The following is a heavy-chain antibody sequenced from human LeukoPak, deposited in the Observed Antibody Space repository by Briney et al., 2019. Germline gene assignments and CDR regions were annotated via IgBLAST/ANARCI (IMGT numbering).Heavy chain of an antibody. V-gene: IGHV1-69*04. CDR3: AREADYYDSSGRSYYYYGMDV. CDR1: GGTFSSYV. J-gene: IGHJ6*02. CDR2: IIPILGIA. Sequence: ASVKVSCKASGGTFSSYVISWVRQAPGQGLEWMGRIIPILGIANYAQKFQGRVTITADKSTSTAYMELSSLRSEDTAVYYCAREADYYDSSGRSYYYYGMDVWGQGTTVTVSS. D-gene: IGHD3-22*01.